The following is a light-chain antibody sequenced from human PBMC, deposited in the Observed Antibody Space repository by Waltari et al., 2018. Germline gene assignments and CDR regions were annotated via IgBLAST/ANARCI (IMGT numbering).Light chain of an antibody. CDR3: QQYGSSLFT. Sequence: EIVLTQSPDTLSLSPGEGATLPCRASQSVTNNYLAWYRQTPGQAPRLLIYGASSRATGIPDRFSGSGSGTDFTLTIKRLEPEDFAVYYCQQYGSSLFTLGPGTRVDIK. CDR2: GAS. V-gene: IGKV3-20*01. J-gene: IGKJ3*01. CDR1: QSVTNNY.